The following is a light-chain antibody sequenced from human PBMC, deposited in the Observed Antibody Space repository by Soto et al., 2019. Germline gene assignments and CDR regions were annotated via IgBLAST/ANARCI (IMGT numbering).Light chain of an antibody. J-gene: IGLJ1*01. CDR1: SSNIGAGFD. Sequence: QSVLTQPPSVSGAPGQRVTISCTGGSSNIGAGFDVHWYQQLPGTAPKLLIYGNINRPSGVPDRFSGSKSGTSASLAITGLQAEDEADYYCQSYDSSLSSSVFGTGTKLTVL. V-gene: IGLV1-40*01. CDR3: QSYDSSLSSSV. CDR2: GNI.